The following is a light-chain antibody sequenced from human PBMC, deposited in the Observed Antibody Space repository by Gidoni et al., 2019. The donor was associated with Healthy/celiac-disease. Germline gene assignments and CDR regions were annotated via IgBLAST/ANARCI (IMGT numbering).Light chain of an antibody. CDR2: DAS. J-gene: IGKJ1*01. Sequence: ELVLTQSPATLSLSPGERATLSCRTSQSGSSSLAWYQQKPGQAPRLLIYDASNGATGIPPRFSGSGSGKDFTLTISSQEPEDFAVYYCQQRSNWLWTFGQGTKVEIK. CDR1: QSGSSS. CDR3: QQRSNWLWT. V-gene: IGKV3-11*01.